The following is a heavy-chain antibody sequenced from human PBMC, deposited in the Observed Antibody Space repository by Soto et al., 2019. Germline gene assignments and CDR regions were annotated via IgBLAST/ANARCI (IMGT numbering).Heavy chain of an antibody. CDR1: GFTFDDYA. CDR2: ISWKCGSI. CDR3: AKGGYNWNSYLHY. D-gene: IGHD1-7*01. V-gene: IGHV3-9*01. Sequence: EVQLVESGGGLVQPGRSLRLSCAASGFTFDDYAMHWVRQAPGKGLEWVSGISWKCGSIGYADSVKGRFTIVRDNAKNSLYLQMNSLRAEDTAVYYCAKGGYNWNSYLHYWGQGTLVSVSS. J-gene: IGHJ4*02.